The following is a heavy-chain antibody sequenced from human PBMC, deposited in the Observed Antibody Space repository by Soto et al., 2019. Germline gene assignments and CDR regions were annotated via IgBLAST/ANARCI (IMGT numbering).Heavy chain of an antibody. Sequence: QVQLQESGPGLVKPSETLSLTCTVSGGSISSYYWSWIRQPPGKGLEWIGYIYYSGSTNYNPSLKSRVTISVDTSKNQFSLKLSSVTAADTAVYYCARRRYDSSSTFDYWGQGTLVTVSS. D-gene: IGHD6-13*01. V-gene: IGHV4-59*01. CDR3: ARRRYDSSSTFDY. CDR2: IYYSGST. J-gene: IGHJ4*02. CDR1: GGSISSYY.